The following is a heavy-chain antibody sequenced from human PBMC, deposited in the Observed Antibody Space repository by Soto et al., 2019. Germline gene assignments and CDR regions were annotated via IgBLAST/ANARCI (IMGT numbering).Heavy chain of an antibody. Sequence: SETLSLTCGVSGGTISTGGCSWAWIRQPPGKALEWIGYIYHSGNTNYNPSLKSRVTISVDTSKNQFSLKLSSVTAADTAVYYCARSQAHYGSGSYFFYYYGMDVWGQGTTVTVSS. CDR3: ARSQAHYGSGSYFFYYYGMDV. J-gene: IGHJ6*02. V-gene: IGHV4-61*05. CDR1: GGTISTGGCS. CDR2: IYHSGNT. D-gene: IGHD3-10*01.